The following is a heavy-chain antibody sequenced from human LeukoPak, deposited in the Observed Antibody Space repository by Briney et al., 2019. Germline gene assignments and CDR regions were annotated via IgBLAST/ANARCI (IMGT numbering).Heavy chain of an antibody. CDR1: GFTFSSYA. J-gene: IGHJ4*02. V-gene: IGHV3-21*01. CDR2: ISSSNSLI. Sequence: KPGGSLRLSCAASGFTFSSYAMSWVRQAPGQGLEWVSSISSSNSLIYYADSVKGRFTISRDNSKNSLYLQMNSLRAEDTAVYYCARVPGDYWGQGTLVTVSS. D-gene: IGHD3-10*01. CDR3: ARVPGDY.